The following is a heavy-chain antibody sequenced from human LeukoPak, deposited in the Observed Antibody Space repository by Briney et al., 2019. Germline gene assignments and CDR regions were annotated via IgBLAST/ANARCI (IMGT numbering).Heavy chain of an antibody. J-gene: IGHJ5*02. V-gene: IGHV1-2*02. CDR3: ARVARGDTMIGWFDP. Sequence: ASVKVSCKASGYTFTGYYMHWVRQAPGQGLEWMGWINPNSGGTNYAQKFQGRVTMTRDTSISTAYMELSRLRSDDTAVYYCARVARGDTMIGWFDPWGQGTLVTVSS. CDR2: INPNSGGT. D-gene: IGHD3-22*01. CDR1: GYTFTGYY.